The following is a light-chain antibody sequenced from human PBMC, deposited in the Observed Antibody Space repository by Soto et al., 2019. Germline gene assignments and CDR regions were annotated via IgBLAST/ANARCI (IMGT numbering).Light chain of an antibody. CDR2: GAS. CDR3: QQYGSSGT. J-gene: IGKJ1*01. CDR1: QNIESN. Sequence: DIVMTQSPVTLSVSPGESATLSCRASQNIESNLAWYQQKPGQSPRLLIYGASSRATGVPDRFSGSGSGTDFTLTISRLEPEDFAVYYCQQYGSSGTFGQGTKVDIK. V-gene: IGKV3-20*01.